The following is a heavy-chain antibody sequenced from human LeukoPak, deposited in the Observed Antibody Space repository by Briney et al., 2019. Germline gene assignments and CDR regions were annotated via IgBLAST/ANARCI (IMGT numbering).Heavy chain of an antibody. Sequence: MASETLSLTCTVSGGSISSINYSWGWIRQTPGKGLEWIASMYNSGRTYYNPSLKSRVTISINTFKNNFSLRLSSVTAADTAVFYCARQRGVRDLLTGYRKDYYMDVWGKGTTVIISS. D-gene: IGHD3-9*01. V-gene: IGHV4-39*01. CDR3: ARQRGVRDLLTGYRKDYYMDV. CDR2: MYNSGRT. J-gene: IGHJ6*03. CDR1: GGSISSINYS.